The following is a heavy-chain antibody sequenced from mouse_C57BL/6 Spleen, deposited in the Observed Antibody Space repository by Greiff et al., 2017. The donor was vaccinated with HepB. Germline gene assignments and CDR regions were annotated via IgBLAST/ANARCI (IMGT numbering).Heavy chain of an antibody. CDR3: ARCDGYYGYWYFDV. D-gene: IGHD2-3*01. Sequence: VQLQQPGAELVKPGASVKLSCKASGYTFTSYWMHWVKQRPGQGLEWIGMIHPNSGSTNYNEKFKSKATLTVDKSSSTAYMQLSSLTSEDSAVYYCARCDGYYGYWYFDVWGTGTTVTVSS. J-gene: IGHJ1*03. V-gene: IGHV1-64*01. CDR1: GYTFTSYW. CDR2: IHPNSGST.